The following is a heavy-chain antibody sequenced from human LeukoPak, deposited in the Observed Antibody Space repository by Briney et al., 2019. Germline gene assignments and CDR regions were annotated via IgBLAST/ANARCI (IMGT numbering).Heavy chain of an antibody. J-gene: IGHJ3*02. V-gene: IGHV3-30*04. CDR3: ARWSFDGVSYDAFDI. CDR1: GFTFSNYA. CDR2: ISYDAYYK. Sequence: QTGGSLRLSCAVSGFTFSNYAMTWVRQAPGKGLEWVAVISYDAYYKNYADSVKGRFTISRDDSKNTLSLEMNSLRPKDTAVYYCARWSFDGVSYDAFDIWGQGTMLTVSS. D-gene: IGHD3-3*01.